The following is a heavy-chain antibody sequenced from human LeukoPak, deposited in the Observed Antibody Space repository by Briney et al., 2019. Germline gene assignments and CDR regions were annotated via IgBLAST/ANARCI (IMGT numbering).Heavy chain of an antibody. Sequence: ASVKVSRKASGYTFTSYGISWVRQAPGQGLEWMGWISAYNGNTNYAQKLQGRVTMTTDTSTSTAYMELRSLRSDDTAVYYCARDHPRLRFLEWLLLDGFDYWGQGTLVTVSS. J-gene: IGHJ4*02. D-gene: IGHD3-3*01. CDR3: ARDHPRLRFLEWLLLDGFDY. V-gene: IGHV1-18*01. CDR1: GYTFTSYG. CDR2: ISAYNGNT.